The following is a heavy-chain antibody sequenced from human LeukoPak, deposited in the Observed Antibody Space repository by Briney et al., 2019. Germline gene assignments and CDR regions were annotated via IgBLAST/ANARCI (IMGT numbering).Heavy chain of an antibody. Sequence: PGESLRLSCAASGLTFSSHAMSWDRQAPGKVLEWVSAISGSGGSTYYADSVKGRFTISRDNPKNRVYVQMNRLRAEDTAVYYCAKNGMTWGQGTLVSVSS. V-gene: IGHV3-23*01. CDR3: AKNGMT. D-gene: IGHD1-26*01. J-gene: IGHJ4*02. CDR1: GLTFSSHA. CDR2: ISGSGGST.